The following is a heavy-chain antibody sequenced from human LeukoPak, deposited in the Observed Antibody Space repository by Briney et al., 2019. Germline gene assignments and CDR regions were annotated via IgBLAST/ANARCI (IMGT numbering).Heavy chain of an antibody. J-gene: IGHJ4*02. CDR1: GFTFSSYA. CDR3: ARDHGEEWLFDY. Sequence: GGSLRLSCAASGFTFSSYAMHWVRQAPGKGLEYVSAISSNGGSTYYANSVKGRSTISRDNSKNTLYLQMGSLRAEDMAVYYCARDHGEEWLFDYWGQGTLVTVSS. D-gene: IGHD3-3*01. CDR2: ISSNGGST. V-gene: IGHV3-64*01.